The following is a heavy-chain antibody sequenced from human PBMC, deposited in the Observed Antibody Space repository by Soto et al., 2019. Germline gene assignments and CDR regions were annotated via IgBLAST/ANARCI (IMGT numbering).Heavy chain of an antibody. J-gene: IGHJ6*02. CDR1: GFTFSSYW. V-gene: IGHV3-7*01. CDR3: GGIAERGRGWEV. D-gene: IGHD6-13*01. Sequence: EVQLVESGGGLVQPGGSLRLSCVDSGFTFSSYWMSWVRQAPVKGLEWVGNIKQDGSEENYVDSVKGRFTISRDNAKNAMDLQRNRLRAENSAVCCCGGIAERGRGWEVWGQGTTVVVSS. CDR2: IKQDGSEE.